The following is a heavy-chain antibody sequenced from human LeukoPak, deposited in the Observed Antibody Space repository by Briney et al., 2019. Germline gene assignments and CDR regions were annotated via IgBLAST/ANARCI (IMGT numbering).Heavy chain of an antibody. CDR1: GFTFGDYA. J-gene: IGHJ4*02. V-gene: IGHV3-30-3*01. CDR3: ARGGACSSTSCYEDY. D-gene: IGHD2-2*01. CDR2: ISYDGSNK. Sequence: GGSLRLSCTASGFTFGDYAMHWVRQAPGKGLEWVAVISYDGSNKYYADSVKGRFTISRDNSKNTLYLQMNSLRAEDTAVYYCARGGACSSTSCYEDYWGQGTLVTVSS.